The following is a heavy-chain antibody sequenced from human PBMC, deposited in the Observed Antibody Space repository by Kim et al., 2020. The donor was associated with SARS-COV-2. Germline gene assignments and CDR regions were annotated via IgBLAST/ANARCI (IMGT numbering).Heavy chain of an antibody. Sequence: GIANYAQKFQGRVTITADKSTSTAYMELSSLRSEDTAVYYCADTSSVLEHWGQGTLVTVSS. CDR2: GIA. J-gene: IGHJ1*01. CDR3: ADTSSVLEH. D-gene: IGHD6-13*01. V-gene: IGHV1-69*02.